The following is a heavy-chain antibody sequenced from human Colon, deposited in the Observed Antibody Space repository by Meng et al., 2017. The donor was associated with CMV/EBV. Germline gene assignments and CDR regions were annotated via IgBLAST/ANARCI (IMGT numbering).Heavy chain of an antibody. Sequence: GESLKISCKGSGYFFSTYWIGWVRQKPGKGLEWMGIIFSADSDTRYSPSFEGQVTISVDRAATAYLQWNSLKTSDTGTYFCARLAGDYVRSQTTGWGWKYNGMDVWGQGTSVTVSS. CDR1: GYFFSTYW. D-gene: IGHD4-17*01. J-gene: IGHJ6*02. CDR2: IFSADSDT. V-gene: IGHV5-51*01. CDR3: ARLAGDYVRSQTTGWGWKYNGMDV.